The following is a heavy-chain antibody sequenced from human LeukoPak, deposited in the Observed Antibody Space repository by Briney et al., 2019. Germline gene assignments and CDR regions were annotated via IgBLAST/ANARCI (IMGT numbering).Heavy chain of an antibody. Sequence: HGESLKISCKGSGYSFTSYWIGWVRQMPGKGLEWMGIIYPGDSDTRYSPSFQGQVTISADKSISTAYLQWSSLKASDTAMYYCARHIYSNAKPKINWFDPWGQGTLVTVSS. CDR3: ARHIYSNAKPKINWFDP. CDR2: IYPGDSDT. D-gene: IGHD4-11*01. V-gene: IGHV5-51*01. CDR1: GYSFTSYW. J-gene: IGHJ5*02.